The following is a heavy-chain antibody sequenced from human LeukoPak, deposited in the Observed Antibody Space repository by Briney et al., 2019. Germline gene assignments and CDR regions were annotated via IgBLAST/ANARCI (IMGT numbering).Heavy chain of an antibody. J-gene: IGHJ4*02. CDR2: INHSGST. V-gene: IGHV4-34*01. CDR1: GGSFSGYY. CDR3: ARSNGCSVGSCSYDYVWGSYRPYYFDY. Sequence: SETLSLTCAVYGGSFSGYYWSWIRQPPGKGLEWIGEINHSGSTNYNPSLKSRVPISVDTSKNQFSLNLSSVTAADTAVYYCARSNGCSVGSCSYDYVWGSYRPYYFDYWGQGTLVTVSS. D-gene: IGHD3-16*02.